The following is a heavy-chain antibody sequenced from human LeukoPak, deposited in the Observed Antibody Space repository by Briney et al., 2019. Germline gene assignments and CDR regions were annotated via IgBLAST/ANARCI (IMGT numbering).Heavy chain of an antibody. CDR2: INHSGST. D-gene: IGHD3-3*01. V-gene: IGHV4-34*01. CDR3: ARGAYYDFWSGYFPCAFDI. CDR1: GGSFSGYY. J-gene: IGHJ3*02. Sequence: SETLSLTRAAYGGSFSGYYWSWIRQPPGKGLEWIGEINHSGSTNYNPSLKSRVTISVDTSKNQFSLKLSSVTAADTAVYYCARGAYYDFWSGYFPCAFDIWGQGTMVTVSS.